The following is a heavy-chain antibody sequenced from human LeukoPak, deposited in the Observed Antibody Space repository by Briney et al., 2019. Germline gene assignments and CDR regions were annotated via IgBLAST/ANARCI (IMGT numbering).Heavy chain of an antibody. CDR1: GFTFSSYE. V-gene: IGHV3-48*03. Sequence: GGSLRLSCAASGFTFSSYEMNWVRQAPGKGLEWVSYISSSGSPIYYADSVEGRFTISRDNAKNSLYLQMNSLRADDTAVYYCVLRGAVAAADFWGQGTLVTVSS. J-gene: IGHJ4*02. D-gene: IGHD6-19*01. CDR3: VLRGAVAAADF. CDR2: ISSSGSPI.